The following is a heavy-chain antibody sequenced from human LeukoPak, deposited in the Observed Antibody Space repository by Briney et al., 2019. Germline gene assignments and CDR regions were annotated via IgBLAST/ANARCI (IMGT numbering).Heavy chain of an antibody. D-gene: IGHD3-16*01. CDR1: GFTLSGYR. CDR2: IGSSSSYK. V-gene: IGHV3-21*01. CDR3: AREGGAFFDY. Sequence: GGSLRLSCAASGFTLSGYRMNWVRQAPGKVLEWVSSIGSSSSYKYYADSVKGRFTISRDNAKKPLYLQMNSLRADGRAVYYCAREGGAFFDYWGQGTLVVVSS. J-gene: IGHJ4*02.